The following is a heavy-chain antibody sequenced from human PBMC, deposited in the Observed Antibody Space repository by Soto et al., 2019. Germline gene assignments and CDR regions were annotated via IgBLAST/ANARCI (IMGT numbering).Heavy chain of an antibody. D-gene: IGHD2-8*01. J-gene: IGHJ6*04. CDR2: IIPISGTT. V-gene: IGHV1-69*13. CDR3: ARVRCYNGLCHTGAYGMDG. Sequence: ASVKFSCKASGDVFRSYGINWVRQAPGQGLEWMGGIIPISGTTNYAQKFQGRVAITADESTDTVYMELRRLRSEDTAVCLCARVRCYNGLCHTGAYGMDGWGEGTTFTVSS. CDR1: GDVFRSYG.